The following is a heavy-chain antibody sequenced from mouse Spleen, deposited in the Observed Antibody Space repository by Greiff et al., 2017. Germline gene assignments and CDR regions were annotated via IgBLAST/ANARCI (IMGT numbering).Heavy chain of an antibody. CDR2: IHPNSGST. Sequence: VQLQQSGAELVKPGASVKLSCKASGYTFTSYWMHWVKQRPGQGLEWIGMIHPNSGSTNYNEKFKSKATLTVDKSSSTAYMQLSSLTSEDSAVYYCARSGYSNLFDYWGQGTTLTVSS. D-gene: IGHD2-5*01. CDR3: ARSGYSNLFDY. V-gene: IGHV1-64*01. CDR1: GYTFTSYW. J-gene: IGHJ2*01.